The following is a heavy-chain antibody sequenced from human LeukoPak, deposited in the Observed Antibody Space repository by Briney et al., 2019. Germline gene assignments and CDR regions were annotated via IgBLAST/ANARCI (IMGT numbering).Heavy chain of an antibody. CDR1: KFTFSSYG. CDR2: IWYDGSNK. D-gene: IGHD3-22*01. Sequence: PGGSLRLSCAASKFTFSSYGMHWVRQAPGKGLEWVAVIWYDGSNKYYADSVKGRFTISRDNSKNTLYLQMNSLRVEDTAVYYCARLYYYDSSGSASYFDYWGQGTLVTVSS. V-gene: IGHV3-33*01. J-gene: IGHJ4*02. CDR3: ARLYYYDSSGSASYFDY.